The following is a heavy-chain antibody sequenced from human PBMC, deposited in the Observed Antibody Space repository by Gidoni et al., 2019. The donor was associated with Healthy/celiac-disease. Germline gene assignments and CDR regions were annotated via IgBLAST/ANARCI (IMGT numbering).Heavy chain of an antibody. CDR1: GGSISSGGYY. CDR3: AATSSSDAFDI. CDR2: IDYRGST. V-gene: IGHV4-31*01. D-gene: IGHD6-6*01. J-gene: IGHJ3*02. Sequence: QVQLQESGPGLVKPSQTLSLTCTVSGGSISSGGYYWSWIRQHPGKGLEWIGYIDYRGSTYYNPSRKSLVTISVDTSKNQCSLKLSSVTAADTAVYYCAATSSSDAFDIWGQGTMVTVSS.